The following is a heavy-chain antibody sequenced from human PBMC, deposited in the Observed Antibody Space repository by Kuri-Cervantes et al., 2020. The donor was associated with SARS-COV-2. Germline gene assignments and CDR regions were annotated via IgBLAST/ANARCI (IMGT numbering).Heavy chain of an antibody. J-gene: IGHJ3*01. CDR1: GFTFSRYA. Sequence: GGSLRLSCAPSGFTFSRYAMIWVRQAPGKGLEWISAIRGGGYTTYYADSVKGRFTISRDNFKNTLYLQMNNLRAEDTAVYYCAKDPNGDYVGAFDFWGQGTLVTDSS. V-gene: IGHV3-23*01. CDR3: AKDPNGDYVGAFDF. CDR2: IRGGGYTT. D-gene: IGHD4-17*01.